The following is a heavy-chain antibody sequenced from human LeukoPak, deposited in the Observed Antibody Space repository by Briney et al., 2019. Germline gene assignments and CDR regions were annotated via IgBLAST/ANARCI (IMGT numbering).Heavy chain of an antibody. CDR3: ARGFWSGYYILD. J-gene: IGHJ4*02. CDR2: IIPIFGTA. Sequence: SVKVSCKASGGTFSSYAISWVRQAAGQGLDWMGGIIPIFGTANYAQKSQGRVTITADESTSTAYMEVSSLRSEDTAVYYCARGFWSGYYILDWGQGTLVTVSS. V-gene: IGHV1-69*13. CDR1: GGTFSSYA. D-gene: IGHD3-3*01.